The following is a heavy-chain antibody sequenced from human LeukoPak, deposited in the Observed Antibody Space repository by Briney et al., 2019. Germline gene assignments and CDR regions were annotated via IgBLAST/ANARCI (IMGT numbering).Heavy chain of an antibody. J-gene: IGHJ4*02. Sequence: GESLKISCKGSGYSFTNYWIGWVRQMPGKGLEWMGIIYPGDSDTRYSPSFQGQVTISADKPISTAYLQWSSLKASDTAIYYCGRLDSSAYYSDYWGQGTLVTVSS. D-gene: IGHD3-22*01. CDR3: GRLDSSAYYSDY. CDR2: IYPGDSDT. V-gene: IGHV5-51*01. CDR1: GYSFTNYW.